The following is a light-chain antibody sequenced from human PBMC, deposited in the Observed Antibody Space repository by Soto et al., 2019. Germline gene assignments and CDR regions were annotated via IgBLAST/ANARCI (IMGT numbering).Light chain of an antibody. V-gene: IGKV3-11*01. CDR2: DAS. CDR3: QQRSNWPLT. CDR1: QSPVHSDGNTY. J-gene: IGKJ5*01. Sequence: VMTQSPLSLPVTLGQPASISCRSSQSPVHSDGNTYLAWYQQRPGQAPRLLIYDASNGATGIPARFSGSGSGTDFTLTISSLEPEDFAVYYCQQRSNWPLTFGQGTRLEIK.